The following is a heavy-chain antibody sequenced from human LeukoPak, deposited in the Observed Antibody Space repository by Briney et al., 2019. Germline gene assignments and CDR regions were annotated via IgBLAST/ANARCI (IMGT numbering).Heavy chain of an antibody. V-gene: IGHV3-23*01. CDR1: GFTFSSYA. CDR2: ISGSGGST. D-gene: IGHD5-18*01. CDR3: AEGGYSFDFDY. J-gene: IGHJ4*02. Sequence: EGSLRLSCAASGFTFSSYAMSWVRQAPGKGLEWVSAISGSGGSTYYADSVKGRFTISRDNAKNTLYLQMNSLRAEDTAVYYCAEGGYSFDFDYWGQGTLVTVSS.